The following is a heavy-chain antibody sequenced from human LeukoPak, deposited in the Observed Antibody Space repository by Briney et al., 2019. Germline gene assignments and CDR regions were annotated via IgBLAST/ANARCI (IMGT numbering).Heavy chain of an antibody. J-gene: IGHJ3*02. V-gene: IGHV4-59*01. CDR2: IYYSGST. CDR1: GGSISSYY. Sequence: PSETLSLTCTVPGGSISSYYWSWIRQPPGKGLEWIGYIYYSGSTNYNPSLKSRVTISVDTSKNQFSLKLSSVTAADTAVYYCAAWIQLRGAFDIWGQGTMVTVSS. D-gene: IGHD5-18*01. CDR3: AAWIQLRGAFDI.